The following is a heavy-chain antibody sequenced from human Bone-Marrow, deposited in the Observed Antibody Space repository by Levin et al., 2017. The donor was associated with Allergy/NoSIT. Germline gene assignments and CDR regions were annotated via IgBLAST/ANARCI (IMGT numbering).Heavy chain of an antibody. CDR2: IYHSGAT. Sequence: SETLSLTCNVSGDSITNGIYYWAWIRQSPVKGLEWIANIYHSGATFSNPSLRTRATLSVDTSKNHFSLTLTSVTAADTAVYYCARVPRSVAGVFQHWGHGTLVTVSS. D-gene: IGHD6-19*01. V-gene: IGHV4-39*01. J-gene: IGHJ1*01. CDR3: ARVPRSVAGVFQH. CDR1: GDSITNGIYY.